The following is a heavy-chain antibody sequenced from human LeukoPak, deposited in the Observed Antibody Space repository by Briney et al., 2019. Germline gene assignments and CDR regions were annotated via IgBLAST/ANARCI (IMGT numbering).Heavy chain of an antibody. CDR3: ARDIERGYSGNLYNWFDP. Sequence: SVTVSCKASGGTFSSYAISWVRQAPGQGLEWMGGIIPIFGTANYAQKFQGRVTITADESTSTAYMELSSLRSEDTAVYYCARDIERGYSGNLYNWFDPWGQGTLVTVSS. D-gene: IGHD3-10*01. CDR1: GGTFSSYA. J-gene: IGHJ5*02. CDR2: IIPIFGTA. V-gene: IGHV1-69*13.